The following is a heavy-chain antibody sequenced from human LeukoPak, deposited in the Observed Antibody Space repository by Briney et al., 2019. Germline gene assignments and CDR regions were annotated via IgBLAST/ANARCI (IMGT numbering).Heavy chain of an antibody. CDR3: ARDLDTAMALIDY. J-gene: IGHJ4*02. CDR2: IWYDGSNK. Sequence: QRGRCQRLSCAPSGFSFSSYGVQWVRHAPGKWLEWVAVIWYDGSNKYYADSVKGRFTISRDNSKNTLYLQMNSLRTEDTAVYYCARDLDTAMALIDYWGQGTLVTVSS. CDR1: GFSFSSYG. V-gene: IGHV3-33*01. D-gene: IGHD5-18*01.